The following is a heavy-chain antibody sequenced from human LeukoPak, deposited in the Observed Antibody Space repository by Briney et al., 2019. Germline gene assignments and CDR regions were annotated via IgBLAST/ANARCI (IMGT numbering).Heavy chain of an antibody. CDR3: VKVNPVAAGDEVVTATYYFDY. CDR2: ISYDGSNK. Sequence: GGSLRLSCAASGFTFSSYGMHWVRQAPGKGLEWVAVISYDGSNKYYADSVKGRFTISRDNSKNTLYLHLNSLRAEDTAVYYCVKVNPVAAGDEVVTATYYFDYWGQGTLVTVSS. CDR1: GFTFSSYG. D-gene: IGHD2-21*02. V-gene: IGHV3-30*18. J-gene: IGHJ4*02.